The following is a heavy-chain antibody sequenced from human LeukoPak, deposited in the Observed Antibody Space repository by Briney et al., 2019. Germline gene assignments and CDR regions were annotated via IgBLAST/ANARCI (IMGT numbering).Heavy chain of an antibody. CDR1: GFTFSSYG. V-gene: IGHV3-30*03. CDR2: ISYDGSNK. J-gene: IGHJ5*02. CDR3: ATDYA. Sequence: GGSLRLSCAASGFTFSSYGMHWVRQAPGKGLEWVAVISYDGSNKYYADSVKGRFTISRDNAKNSLYLQMNSLRAEDTAVYYCATDYAWGQGTLVTVSS. D-gene: IGHD4-17*01.